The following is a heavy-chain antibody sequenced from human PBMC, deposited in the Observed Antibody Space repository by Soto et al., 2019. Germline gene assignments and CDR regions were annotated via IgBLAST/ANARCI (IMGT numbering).Heavy chain of an antibody. Sequence: ASVKVSCKASGYTFTGYYMHWVRQAPGQGLEWMGWINPNSGGTNYAQKFQGWVTMTRDTSISTAYMELSRLRSDDTAVYYCARAGPHYYDSSGYEFPNWFDPWGQGTLVTVS. CDR1: GYTFTGYY. J-gene: IGHJ5*02. CDR2: INPNSGGT. V-gene: IGHV1-2*04. D-gene: IGHD3-22*01. CDR3: ARAGPHYYDSSGYEFPNWFDP.